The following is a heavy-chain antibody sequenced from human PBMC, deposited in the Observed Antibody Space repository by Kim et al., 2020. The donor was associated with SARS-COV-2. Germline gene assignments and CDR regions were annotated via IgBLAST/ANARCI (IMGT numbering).Heavy chain of an antibody. D-gene: IGHD1-1*01. J-gene: IGHJ3*02. CDR3: TSVHGTTLAFWDTVDI. V-gene: IGHV3-73*01. CDR2: IRRKANSYAT. CDR1: GFTFSGSA. Sequence: GGSLRLSCAASGFTFSGSAIHWVRQASGKGLEWVGRIRRKANSYATAYGASVKGRFTISRDDSKNTAYLQMNSQKTEDTAVYYCTSVHGTTLAFWDTVDISGEGTMFTVSS.